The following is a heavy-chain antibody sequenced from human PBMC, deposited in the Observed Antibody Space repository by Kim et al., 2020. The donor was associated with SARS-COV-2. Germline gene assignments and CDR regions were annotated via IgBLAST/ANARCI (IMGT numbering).Heavy chain of an antibody. CDR2: IKQDGTEK. CDR3: ATSRTFDY. CDR1: GFIFSSYW. J-gene: IGHJ4*01. V-gene: IGHV3-7*01. Sequence: GGSLRLSCAASGFIFSSYWVTWVRQAPGKGLEWVANIKQDGTEKHYVDSVKGRFTISRDNAKNSLYLQMNSLRAEDTAVYYCATSRTFDYLGHGTLGT.